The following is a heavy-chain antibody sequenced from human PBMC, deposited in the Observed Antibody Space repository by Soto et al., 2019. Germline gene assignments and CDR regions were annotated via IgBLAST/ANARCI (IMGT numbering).Heavy chain of an antibody. J-gene: IGHJ5*02. CDR3: ETERTAVDT. Sequence: AGVSLRLYCAASGFAFSTFEMNWVRQAPGKGLEWVAYINSGSDTIHYADSVRGRFTVSRDNAKNSLFLQMNSLRVEDTALYYCETERTAVDTWGQGDVLTVSS. CDR1: GFAFSTFE. CDR2: INSGSDTI. D-gene: IGHD1-26*01. V-gene: IGHV3-48*03.